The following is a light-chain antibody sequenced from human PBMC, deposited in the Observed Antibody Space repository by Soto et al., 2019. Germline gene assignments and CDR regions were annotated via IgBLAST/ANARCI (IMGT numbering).Light chain of an antibody. V-gene: IGKV1-6*01. Sequence: AIQMTQSPSSLPASVGDRVTITCRASQGIRNDLAWYQQKPRKAPKLLIYAASSLQSGVSSRFSGSGSGTDFTLTISSLQPEDFATYYCLQDYYYPYTFGQGTKLEIK. CDR3: LQDYYYPYT. CDR1: QGIRND. J-gene: IGKJ2*01. CDR2: AAS.